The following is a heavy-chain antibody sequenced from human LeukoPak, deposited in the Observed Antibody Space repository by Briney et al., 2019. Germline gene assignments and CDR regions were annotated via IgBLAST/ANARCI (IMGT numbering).Heavy chain of an antibody. V-gene: IGHV3-23*01. CDR1: GFTFSSYA. D-gene: IGHD3-10*01. CDR2: ISGTGSSS. CDR3: ARSPYGLGTYAIAGDY. J-gene: IGHJ4*02. Sequence: GGSLRLSCAASGFTFSSYAMSWVRQAPGKGLEWVSAISGTGSSSYCSGSVKGRFTISRDNSKNTLYLQMNTLRAEDTAVYYCARSPYGLGTYAIAGDYWGQGTLVTVSS.